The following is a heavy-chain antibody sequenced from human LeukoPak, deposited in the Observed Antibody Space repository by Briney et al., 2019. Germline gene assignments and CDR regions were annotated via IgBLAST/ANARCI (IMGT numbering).Heavy chain of an antibody. J-gene: IGHJ5*02. CDR1: GFTFSSYA. V-gene: IGHV3-30*04. Sequence: GGSLRLSCAASGFTFSSYAMSWVRQPPGKGLEWVALISYDGSNEYYADSVKGRFTISRDNSKNTMYLQMNSLRTEDTAVYYCARKAKDYGDDNWFDPWGQGTLVSVSS. CDR3: ARKAKDYGDDNWFDP. D-gene: IGHD4-17*01. CDR2: ISYDGSNE.